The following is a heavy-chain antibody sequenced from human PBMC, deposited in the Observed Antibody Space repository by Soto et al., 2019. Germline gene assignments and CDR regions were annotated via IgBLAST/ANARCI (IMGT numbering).Heavy chain of an antibody. V-gene: IGHV4-34*01. CDR3: ARDKITGLFDY. J-gene: IGHJ4*02. Sequence: SETLSITCAGYGGSFSGYYWTWIRQPPGTGLEWIGEINRSGSTNYNPSLKSRVTISVDTSKNQFSLKLTSVTAADTAVYYCARDKITGLFDYWGQGTLVTVSS. CDR1: GGSFSGYY. D-gene: IGHD2-8*02. CDR2: INRSGST.